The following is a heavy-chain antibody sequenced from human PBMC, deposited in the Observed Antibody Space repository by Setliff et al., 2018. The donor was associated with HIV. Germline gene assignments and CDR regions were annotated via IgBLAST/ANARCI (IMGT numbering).Heavy chain of an antibody. Sequence: VKVSCKASGYTFTDYAMHWVRQAPGQRLEWVGWINVVNGNIKYSQKFQGGVTIIRDTSASTAYMELSSLRSEDTAVYYCARAHLTGTTVGLADYWGQGTLVTVSS. CDR3: ARAHLTGTTVGLADY. D-gene: IGHD1-7*01. V-gene: IGHV1-3*01. CDR2: INVVNGNI. J-gene: IGHJ4*02. CDR1: GYTFTDYA.